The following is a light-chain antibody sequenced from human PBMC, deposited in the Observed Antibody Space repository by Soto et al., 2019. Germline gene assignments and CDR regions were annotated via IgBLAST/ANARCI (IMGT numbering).Light chain of an antibody. Sequence: EMVLTQSPGTLSLSPGERATLSCRASQSVSSSYLAWYQQKPGQAPRLLIYGASSSATGIPDRFSGSGSGTDFTLTISRLEPEDCAVYYCQQYGSSPPYTFGQGTKLEIK. J-gene: IGKJ2*01. CDR1: QSVSSSY. V-gene: IGKV3-20*01. CDR2: GAS. CDR3: QQYGSSPPYT.